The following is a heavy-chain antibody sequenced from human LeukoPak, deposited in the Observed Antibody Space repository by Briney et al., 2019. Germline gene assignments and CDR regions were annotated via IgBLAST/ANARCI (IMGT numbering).Heavy chain of an antibody. V-gene: IGHV3-11*06. CDR1: GFTFSDYY. Sequence: PGGSLRLSCAASGFTFSDYYMSWIRQAPGKGLEWVSYISSSSSYTNYADSVKGRFTISRDNAKSSLYLQMNSLRAEDTAVYYCARDHSGSGSTGMDVWGQGTTVTVSS. J-gene: IGHJ6*02. CDR3: ARDHSGSGSTGMDV. D-gene: IGHD3-10*01. CDR2: ISSSSSYT.